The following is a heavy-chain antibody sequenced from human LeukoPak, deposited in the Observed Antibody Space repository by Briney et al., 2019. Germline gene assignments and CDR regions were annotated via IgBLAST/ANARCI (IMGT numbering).Heavy chain of an antibody. V-gene: IGHV7-4-1*02. Sequence: ASVKVSCKASGGTFSSYAISWVRQAPGQGLEWMGWINTNTGNPTYAQGFTGRFVFSLDTSVSTAYLQISSLKAEDTAVYYCARVYSPIVVVPAAMFRHWGQGTLVTVSS. CDR1: GGTFSSYA. CDR2: INTNTGNP. CDR3: ARVYSPIVVVPAAMFRH. D-gene: IGHD2-2*01. J-gene: IGHJ4*02.